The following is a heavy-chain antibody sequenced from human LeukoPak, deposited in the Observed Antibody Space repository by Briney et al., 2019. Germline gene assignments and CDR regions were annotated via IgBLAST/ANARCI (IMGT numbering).Heavy chain of an antibody. J-gene: IGHJ5*02. CDR1: GYTFTGYY. CDR3: ATDSSSSNWFDP. D-gene: IGHD6-13*01. V-gene: IGHV1-2*02. Sequence: GASVEVSCKASGYTFTGYYMHWVRQAPGQGVEGMGWINPNSGGTNYAQKFQGRVTMTRDTSISTAYMELSRLRSDDTAVYYCATDSSSSNWFDPWGQGTLVTVSS. CDR2: INPNSGGT.